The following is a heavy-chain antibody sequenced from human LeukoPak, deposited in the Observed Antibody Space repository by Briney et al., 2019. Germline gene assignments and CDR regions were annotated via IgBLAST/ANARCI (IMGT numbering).Heavy chain of an antibody. Sequence: NPSETLSLTCTVSGGSISSYYWGWIRQPPGKGLEWIGSIYYSGSTYYNPSLKSRVTISVDTSKNQFSLKLSSVTAADTAVYYCARHDYDILTTPLGFDPWGQGTLVTVSS. V-gene: IGHV4-39*01. J-gene: IGHJ5*02. CDR1: GGSISSYY. CDR2: IYYSGST. D-gene: IGHD3-9*01. CDR3: ARHDYDILTTPLGFDP.